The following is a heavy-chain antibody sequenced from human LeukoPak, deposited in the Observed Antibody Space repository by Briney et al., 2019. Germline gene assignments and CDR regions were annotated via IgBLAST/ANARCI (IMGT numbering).Heavy chain of an antibody. J-gene: IGHJ4*02. D-gene: IGHD2-2*01. V-gene: IGHV3-30*18. Sequence: GGSLRISCAASGFTFSSYGMHWVRQAPGKGLEWVAVISYDGSNKYYADSVKGRFTISRDNSKNTLYLQMNSLRAEDTAVYYCAKDFRPYCSSTSCYPHFDYWGQGTLVTVSS. CDR1: GFTFSSYG. CDR3: AKDFRPYCSSTSCYPHFDY. CDR2: ISYDGSNK.